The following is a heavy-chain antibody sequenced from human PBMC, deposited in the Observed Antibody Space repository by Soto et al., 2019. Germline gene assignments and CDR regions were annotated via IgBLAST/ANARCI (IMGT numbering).Heavy chain of an antibody. V-gene: IGHV1-69*01. D-gene: IGHD2-2*01. CDR2: IIHISKTT. CDR3: ARSQGSSTSLEIYYYYYYGRDV. Sequence: QVQLVQSGAEVKKPGSSVKVSCKASGGTFSSYAISWVRQAPGQGLEWMGGIIHISKTTNYAQKFQGRVTITADEYKSTVYMELSSLRTEDTAVYYCARSQGSSTSLEIYYYYYYGRDVWGQGTTVTVSS. CDR1: GGTFSSYA. J-gene: IGHJ6*02.